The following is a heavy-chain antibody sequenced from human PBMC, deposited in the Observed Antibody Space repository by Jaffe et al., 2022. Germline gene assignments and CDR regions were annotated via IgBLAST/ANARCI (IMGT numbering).Heavy chain of an antibody. CDR1: GGSISSGSYY. J-gene: IGHJ4*02. CDR2: IYTSGST. V-gene: IGHV4-61*02. Sequence: QVQLQESGPGLVKPSQTLSLTCTVSGGSISSGSYYWSWIRQPAGKGLEWIGRIYTSGSTNYNPSLKSRVTISVDTSKNQFSLKLSSVTAADTAVYYCARGSYCGGDCYSDWGQGTLVTVSS. D-gene: IGHD2-21*02. CDR3: ARGSYCGGDCYSD.